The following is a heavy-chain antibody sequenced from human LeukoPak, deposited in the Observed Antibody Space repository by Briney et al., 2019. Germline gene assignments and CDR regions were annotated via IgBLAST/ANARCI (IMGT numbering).Heavy chain of an antibody. D-gene: IGHD6-13*01. CDR1: GFTFDDYA. V-gene: IGHV3-9*01. Sequence: GGSLRLSCVASGFTFDDYAMHWVRQAPGKGLEWVSGISWDSGSIGYADSVKGRFTISRDNAKNSLYLQMNSLRAEDTALYYCAGSSSWYDAFDIWGQGTMVTVSS. CDR2: ISWDSGSI. J-gene: IGHJ3*02. CDR3: AGSSSWYDAFDI.